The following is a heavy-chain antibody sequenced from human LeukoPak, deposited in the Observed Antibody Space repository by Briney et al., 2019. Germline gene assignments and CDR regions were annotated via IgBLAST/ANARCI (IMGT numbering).Heavy chain of an antibody. CDR2: IRGSGGST. V-gene: IGHV3-23*01. CDR1: GFTFSSYA. CDR3: AKVLPHYGDYEWVDY. Sequence: PGGSLRLSCAASGFTFSSYAMSWVRQPPAKGLEWGSAIRGSGGSTYYADSVEGRFTISRDNSKNTLYLQMNSLRAEDTAVYYCAKVLPHYGDYEWVDYWGQGTLVTVSS. D-gene: IGHD4-17*01. J-gene: IGHJ4*02.